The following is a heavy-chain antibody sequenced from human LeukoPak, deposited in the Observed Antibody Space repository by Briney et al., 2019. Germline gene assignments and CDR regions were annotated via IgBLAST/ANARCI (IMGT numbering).Heavy chain of an antibody. Sequence: SETLSLTCTVSGGSISSYYWSWIRQPAGKGLEWIGRIYTSGSTNYNPSLKSRVTMSVDTSKNQFSLKLSSVTAADTAVYYCVRGPLYCSSTSCRYYYYYGMDVWGQGTTVTVSS. CDR3: VRGPLYCSSTSCRYYYYYGMDV. V-gene: IGHV4-4*07. CDR2: IYTSGST. D-gene: IGHD2-2*01. CDR1: GGSISSYY. J-gene: IGHJ6*02.